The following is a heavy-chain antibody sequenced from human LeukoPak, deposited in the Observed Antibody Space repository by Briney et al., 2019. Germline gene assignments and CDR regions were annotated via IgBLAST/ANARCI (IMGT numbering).Heavy chain of an antibody. CDR2: INHSGST. J-gene: IGHJ4*02. Sequence: PSETLSLTCAVYGGSFSGYYWSWIRQPPGKGLERIGEINHSGSTNYNPYLKSRATISVDTSKNQSSLKLSSVTAADTAVYYCAIGDFWSGFGYWGQGTLVTVSS. CDR1: GGSFSGYY. D-gene: IGHD3-3*01. V-gene: IGHV4-34*01. CDR3: AIGDFWSGFGY.